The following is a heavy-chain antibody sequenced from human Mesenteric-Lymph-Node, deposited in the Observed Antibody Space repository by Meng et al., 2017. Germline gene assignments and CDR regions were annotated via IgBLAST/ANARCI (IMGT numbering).Heavy chain of an antibody. CDR2: ISGSGGST. V-gene: IGHV3-23*01. CDR3: AKVLFGWFGEPGDSYYFDY. D-gene: IGHD3-10*01. J-gene: IGHJ4*02. Sequence: GGSLRLSCAASGFTFSSYAMSWVRQAPGKGLEWVSAISGSGGSTYYADSVKGRFTISRDSSKNTLYLQMNSLRAEDTAVYYCAKVLFGWFGEPGDSYYFDYWGQGTLVTVSS. CDR1: GFTFSSYA.